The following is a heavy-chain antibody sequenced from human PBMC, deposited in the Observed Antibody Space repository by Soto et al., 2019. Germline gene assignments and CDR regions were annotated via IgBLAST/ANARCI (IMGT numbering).Heavy chain of an antibody. CDR3: ATGYSSSWSSPYFCCGMAV. Sequence: QVQLVESGGGVVQPGRSLRLSCAASGFTFSTYGMHWVRQAPGKGLEWVAVISYDGSNKYYEDSVKGRFTISRDNSKNALYLQMNSLRAEDAAVYYCATGYSSSWSSPYFCCGMAVWGQGTTVTVSS. V-gene: IGHV3-30-3*01. J-gene: IGHJ6*02. CDR2: ISYDGSNK. D-gene: IGHD6-13*01. CDR1: GFTFSTYG.